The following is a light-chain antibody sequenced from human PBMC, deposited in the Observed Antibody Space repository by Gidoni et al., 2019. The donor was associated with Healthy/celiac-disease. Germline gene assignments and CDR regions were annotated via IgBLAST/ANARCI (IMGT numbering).Light chain of an antibody. CDR3: QQSYSTPQEWT. Sequence: DIQLTQSPSSLSASVGDRVTITCLASQSISSYLNWYQQKPGKAPKLLIYAASSLQSGVPSRFSGSGSGTDFTLTISSLQPEDFATYYCQQSYSTPQEWTFGPGTKVEIK. CDR1: QSISSY. J-gene: IGKJ1*01. CDR2: AAS. V-gene: IGKV1-39*01.